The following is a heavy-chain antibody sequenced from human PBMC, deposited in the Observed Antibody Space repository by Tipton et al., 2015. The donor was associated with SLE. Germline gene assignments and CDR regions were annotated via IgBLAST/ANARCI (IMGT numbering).Heavy chain of an antibody. V-gene: IGHV3-49*04. CDR1: GFTFGDYA. D-gene: IGHD3-22*01. CDR2: IRSKAYGGTA. J-gene: IGHJ6*02. CDR3: TRYQGLRNYYYGMDV. Sequence: SLRLSCAASGFTFGDYAMSWVRQAPGKGLEWVGFIRSKAYGGTAEYAASVKGRFTISRDDSKSIAYLQMNSLKTEDTAVYYCTRYQGLRNYYYGMDVWGQGTTVTVSS.